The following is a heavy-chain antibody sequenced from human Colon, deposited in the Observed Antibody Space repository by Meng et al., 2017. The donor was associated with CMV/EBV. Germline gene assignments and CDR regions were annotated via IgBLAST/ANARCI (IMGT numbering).Heavy chain of an antibody. CDR2: ISNDGTTI. D-gene: IGHD2-15*01. V-gene: IGHV3-11*01. Sequence: GESLKISCAASGFTFSASWMTWVRQNPGKALEWVAYISNDGTTISYEDSVKGRFIISRDNTKNSLSLQMDSLRAEDTAVYYCARDQLKIFHSYYYGLDVWGQGTTVTVSS. J-gene: IGHJ6*02. CDR1: GFTFSASW. CDR3: ARDQLKIFHSYYYGLDV.